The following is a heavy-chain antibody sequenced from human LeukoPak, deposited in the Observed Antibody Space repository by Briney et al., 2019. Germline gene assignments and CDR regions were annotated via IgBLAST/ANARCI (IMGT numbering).Heavy chain of an antibody. CDR2: ISWNSGSL. D-gene: IGHD3-22*01. Sequence: PGGSLRLSCAASGFTFSSYEMNWVRQAPGKGLEWVSGISWNSGSLGYADSVKGRFTISRDNAKNSLYLQMNSLRAEDTAFYYCAKDTGYYYDSSGLFDIWGQGTMVTVSS. CDR3: AKDTGYYYDSSGLFDI. V-gene: IGHV3-9*01. J-gene: IGHJ3*02. CDR1: GFTFSSYE.